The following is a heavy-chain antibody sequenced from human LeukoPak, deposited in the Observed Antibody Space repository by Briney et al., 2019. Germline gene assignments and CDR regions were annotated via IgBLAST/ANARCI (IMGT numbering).Heavy chain of an antibody. Sequence: KTSETLSLTCTVSGGSVSSGSYYWSWIRQPPGKGLEWIGYIYHSGSTNYNPSLKSRVTISVDTSKNQFSLKLSSVTAADTAVYYCARNVGEGYCSSTSCYYFDYWGQGTLVTVSS. CDR2: IYHSGST. D-gene: IGHD2-2*01. J-gene: IGHJ4*02. CDR1: GGSVSSGSYY. CDR3: ARNVGEGYCSSTSCYYFDY. V-gene: IGHV4-61*01.